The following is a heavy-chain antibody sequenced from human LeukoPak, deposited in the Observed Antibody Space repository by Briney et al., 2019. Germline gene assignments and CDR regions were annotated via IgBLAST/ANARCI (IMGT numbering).Heavy chain of an antibody. CDR2: INPNSGGT. J-gene: IGHJ5*02. CDR3: ARDGAKSINWFDP. CDR1: GYTFTSYY. V-gene: IGHV1-2*02. D-gene: IGHD6-6*01. Sequence: ASVKVSCKASGYTFTSYYMHWVRQAPGQGLEWMGWINPNSGGTNYAQKFQGRVTMTRDTSISTAYMELSRLRSDDTAVYYCARDGAKSINWFDPWGQGTLVTVSS.